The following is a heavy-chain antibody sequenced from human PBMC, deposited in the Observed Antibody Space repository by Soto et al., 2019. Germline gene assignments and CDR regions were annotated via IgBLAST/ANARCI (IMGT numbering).Heavy chain of an antibody. CDR3: ARARWYDAFDV. CDR2: IFHGGNT. D-gene: IGHD2-15*01. J-gene: IGHJ3*01. V-gene: IGHV4-38-2*01. CDR1: GFFINSGNY. Sequence: SETLSLTCAVSGFFINSGNYWGWIRKPPGKGLEWIGSIFHGGNTYYNPSLKSRVTISVDMSKNQFSLKLNSVTAADTAVYYCARARWYDAFDVWGQGTVVTVSS.